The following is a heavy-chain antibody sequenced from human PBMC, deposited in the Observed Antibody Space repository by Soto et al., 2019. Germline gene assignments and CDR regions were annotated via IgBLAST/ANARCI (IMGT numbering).Heavy chain of an antibody. V-gene: IGHV3-48*03. Sequence: TGGSLRLSCSASGFTFSSYDMHWVRQAPGKGLEWVSYISSSGSTIYYADSVKGRFTISRDNAKNSLYLQMNSLRAEDTAVYYCVLIGWRRPVLDYWGQGTLVTVSS. D-gene: IGHD6-19*01. CDR3: VLIGWRRPVLDY. CDR2: ISSSGSTI. CDR1: GFTFSSYD. J-gene: IGHJ4*02.